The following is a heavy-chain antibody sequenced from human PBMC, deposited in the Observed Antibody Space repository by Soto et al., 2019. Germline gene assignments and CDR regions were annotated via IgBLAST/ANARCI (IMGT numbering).Heavy chain of an antibody. V-gene: IGHV3-30*18. CDR2: ISYDGSNK. Sequence: QVHLVESGGGVVQPGKSLRLSCSASGFTFTTFGMHWVRQAPGKGLEWVGFISYDGSNKYHADSVKGRITISRDNSRNTVYLQMNSLRAEDTAVYYCAKDLTPLGYCGGGRCYIYGMDVWGQETTVTVSS. CDR3: AKDLTPLGYCGGGRCYIYGMDV. CDR1: GFTFTTFG. D-gene: IGHD2-15*01. J-gene: IGHJ6*02.